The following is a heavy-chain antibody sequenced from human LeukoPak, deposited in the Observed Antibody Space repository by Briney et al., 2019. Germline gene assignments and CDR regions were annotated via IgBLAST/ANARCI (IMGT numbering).Heavy chain of an antibody. CDR3: ARHTKFDYGDYVPAYFDY. D-gene: IGHD4-17*01. J-gene: IGHJ4*02. Sequence: GESLKISCKGSGYSFTNYWIGWVRQMPGKGLEWMGIIYPGDSDTRYSPSFQGQVTISSDKSISTAYLQWSSLKASDTAMYHCARHTKFDYGDYVPAYFDYWGQGTLVTVSS. CDR2: IYPGDSDT. V-gene: IGHV5-51*01. CDR1: GYSFTNYW.